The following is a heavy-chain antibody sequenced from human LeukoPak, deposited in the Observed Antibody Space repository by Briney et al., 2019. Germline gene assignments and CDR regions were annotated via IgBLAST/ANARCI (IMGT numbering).Heavy chain of an antibody. V-gene: IGHV3-20*04. J-gene: IGHJ4*02. D-gene: IGHD5-12*01. CDR2: INWNGGST. Sequence: AGGSLRLSCAASGFTFDDYGMSWVRQAPGKGLEWVSGINWNGGSTGYADSVKGRFTISRDNAKNSLYLQMNSLRAEDTALYYCARSRAPQEIVGGYSGYDCYFDYWGQGTLVTVST. CDR1: GFTFDDYG. CDR3: ARSRAPQEIVGGYSGYDCYFDY.